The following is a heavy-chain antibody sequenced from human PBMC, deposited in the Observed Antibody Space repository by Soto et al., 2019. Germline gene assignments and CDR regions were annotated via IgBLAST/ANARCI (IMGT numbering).Heavy chain of an antibody. Sequence: SETLSLTCTVSGGSISRSGYFWSWIRQHPGKGLEWIGYIYDSGSTYYNPSLKSRVSLSVDTSKNQFFLNLTSVTSVDTAMYYCARSSRDYFDYWGQGTLVTVSS. CDR1: GGSISRSGYF. CDR2: IYDSGST. V-gene: IGHV4-31*03. CDR3: ARSSRDYFDY. J-gene: IGHJ4*02.